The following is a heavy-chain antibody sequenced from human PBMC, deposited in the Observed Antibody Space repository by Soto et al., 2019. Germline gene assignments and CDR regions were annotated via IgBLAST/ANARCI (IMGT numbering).Heavy chain of an antibody. CDR1: GGSISSSSDY. V-gene: IGHV4-39*07. CDR3: ASQDYDILTGYYPGGYYFVY. Sequence: SETLSLTCIVSGGSISSSSDYWGWIRQPPGKGLEWIGRINHSGSTYFNPSLKSRVTISVDTSKNQFSLKLSSVTAADTAVYYCASQDYDILTGYYPGGYYFVYWGQGTLVTVSS. CDR2: INHSGST. J-gene: IGHJ4*02. D-gene: IGHD3-9*01.